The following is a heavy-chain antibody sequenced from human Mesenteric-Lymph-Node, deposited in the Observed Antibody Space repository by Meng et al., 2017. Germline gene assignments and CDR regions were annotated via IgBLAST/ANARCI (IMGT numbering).Heavy chain of an antibody. D-gene: IGHD2-15*01. CDR1: GFTFSHFA. V-gene: IGHV3-23*04. CDR2: ITGGGEYT. Sequence: VQLVESGGGLVQSGGSLRLSCAASGFTFSHFAMGWVRLAPGKGLEWVALITGGGEYTYHAESVRGRFTISRDNVKNTLDLQMDSLRAEDTALYYCAKADWIVVSWFDPWGQGILVTVSS. J-gene: IGHJ5*02. CDR3: AKADWIVVSWFDP.